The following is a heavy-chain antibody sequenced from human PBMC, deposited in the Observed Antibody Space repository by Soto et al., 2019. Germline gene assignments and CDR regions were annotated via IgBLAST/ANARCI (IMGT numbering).Heavy chain of an antibody. CDR3: AKALGVVGATRSYYFDY. Sequence: VGSLRLSCAASGFTFSSYAMSWVRQAPGKGLEWVSAISGSGGSTYYADSVKGRFTISRDNSKNTLYLQMNSLRAEDTAVYYCAKALGVVGATRSYYFDYWGQGTLVTVSS. CDR1: GFTFSSYA. V-gene: IGHV3-23*01. CDR2: ISGSGGST. J-gene: IGHJ4*02. D-gene: IGHD1-26*01.